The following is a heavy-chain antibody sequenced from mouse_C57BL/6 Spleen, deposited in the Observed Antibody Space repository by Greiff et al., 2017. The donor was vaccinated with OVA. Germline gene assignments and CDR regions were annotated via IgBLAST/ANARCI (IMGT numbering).Heavy chain of an antibody. CDR2: IYPRDGSP. Sequence: VQLQQSDAELVKPGASVKISCKVSGYTFTDHTIHWMKQRPEQGLEWIGYIYPRDGSPKYNEKFKGKATLTADKSSSTANMQLNSLTSEDSAVDFCARTDGNGYCDVWGTGTTVTVSS. CDR3: ARTDGNGYCDV. CDR1: GYTFTDHT. D-gene: IGHD1-1*01. J-gene: IGHJ1*03. V-gene: IGHV1-78*01.